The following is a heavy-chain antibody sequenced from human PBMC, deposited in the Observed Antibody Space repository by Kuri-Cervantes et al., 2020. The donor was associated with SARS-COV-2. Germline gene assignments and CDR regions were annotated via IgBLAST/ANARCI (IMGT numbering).Heavy chain of an antibody. CDR1: GFTFSSYS. CDR3: ARDGGGYYDSSGYYGQLGFDY. CDR2: ISSSSSTI. V-gene: IGHV3-48*01. Sequence: LSLTCAASGFTFSSYSMNWVRQAPGKGLEWVSYISSSSSTIYYADSVKGRFTISRDNAKNSLYLQMNSLRGEDTAVYYCARDGGGYYDSSGYYGQLGFDYWGQGTLVTVSS. J-gene: IGHJ4*02. D-gene: IGHD3-22*01.